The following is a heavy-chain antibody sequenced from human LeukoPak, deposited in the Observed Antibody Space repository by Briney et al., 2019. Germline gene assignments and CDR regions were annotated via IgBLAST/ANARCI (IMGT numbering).Heavy chain of an antibody. V-gene: IGHV4-39*01. D-gene: IGHD5-12*01. CDR2: IYSSGNT. CDR1: GASISSSNYY. Sequence: PSETLSLTCAVSGASISSSNYYWGWVRQSPGKGLEWIGNIYSSGNTYYNASLKSRVTMYIDTSKNQFSLKLSSVTAADTAMYYCAKSNGYGLIDYWGQGTLVTVSS. CDR3: AKSNGYGLIDY. J-gene: IGHJ4*02.